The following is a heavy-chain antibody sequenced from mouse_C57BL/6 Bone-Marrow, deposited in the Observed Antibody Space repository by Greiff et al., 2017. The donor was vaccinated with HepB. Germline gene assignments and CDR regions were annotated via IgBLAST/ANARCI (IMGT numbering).Heavy chain of an antibody. CDR1: GYTFTSYW. D-gene: IGHD2-5*01. V-gene: IGHV1-74*01. CDR2: IHPSDSDT. Sequence: QVQLQQPGAELVKPGASVKVSCKASGYTFTSYWMHWVKQRPGQGLEWIGRIHPSDSDTNYNQKFKGKATLTVDKSSSTAYMQLISLTSEDSAVYYCAIETYYSNYVGYWYVDVWGTGTTVTVSS. J-gene: IGHJ1*03. CDR3: AIETYYSNYVGYWYVDV.